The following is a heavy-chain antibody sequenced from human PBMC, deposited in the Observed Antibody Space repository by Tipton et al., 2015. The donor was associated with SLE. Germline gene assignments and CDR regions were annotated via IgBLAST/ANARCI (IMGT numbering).Heavy chain of an antibody. Sequence: TLSLTCTVSGGSVSSGSYYWSWIRQSPGKGLEWIGYIYYSGSTNYNPSLKSRVTISVDTSKNQFSLKLSSVTAADTAVYYCARDILLWFGEGPSRWFDPWGQGTLVTVSS. J-gene: IGHJ5*02. D-gene: IGHD3-10*01. V-gene: IGHV4-61*01. CDR2: IYYSGST. CDR1: GGSVSSGSYY. CDR3: ARDILLWFGEGPSRWFDP.